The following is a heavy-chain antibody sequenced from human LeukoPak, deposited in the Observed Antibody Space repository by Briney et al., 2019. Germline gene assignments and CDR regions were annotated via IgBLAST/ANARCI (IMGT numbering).Heavy chain of an antibody. D-gene: IGHD2-21*02. Sequence: KPSETLSLTCTVSGGSISSYYWSWIRQPPGKGLEWIGYIYYSGSTNYNPSLKSRVTISVDTSKNQFSLKLSSVTAADTAVYYCARGDPIAGVNLGYWGQGTLVTVSS. V-gene: IGHV4-59*01. CDR3: ARGDPIAGVNLGY. CDR2: IYYSGST. CDR1: GGSISSYY. J-gene: IGHJ4*02.